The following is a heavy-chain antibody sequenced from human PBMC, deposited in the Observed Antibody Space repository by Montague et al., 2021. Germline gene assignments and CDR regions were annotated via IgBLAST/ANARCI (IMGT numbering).Heavy chain of an antibody. CDR2: LYWDDDK. J-gene: IGHJ4*02. CDR1: GFSLSTSGVG. D-gene: IGHD5-12*01. Sequence: PALVKPTQTLTLTCTFSGFSLSTSGVGVGWIRQPPGKALEWLAPLYWDDDKRYSPSLKSRLTITKDTSKNQEVLTMTNVDPVDTATYYCAHRQGGYDLWYWGQGTLVTVSS. V-gene: IGHV2-5*02. CDR3: AHRQGGYDLWY.